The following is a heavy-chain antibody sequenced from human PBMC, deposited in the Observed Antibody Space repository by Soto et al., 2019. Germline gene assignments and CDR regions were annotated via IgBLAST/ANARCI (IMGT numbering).Heavy chain of an antibody. V-gene: IGHV3-23*01. D-gene: IGHD6-25*01. J-gene: IGHJ4*02. CDR2: ISGTGGTT. CDR1: GFTFSSYA. Sequence: EVQLLESGGGLVQPGGSLRLSCAASGFTFSSYAMSWVRQAPGKGLEWDSAISGTGGTTYYADSVKGRFTISRDNPRNTLHLQMNSRRADDTAIYYCVTFFVETGGSSGWPWSFHFWGQGTLVTVSS. CDR3: VTFFVETGGSSGWPWSFHF.